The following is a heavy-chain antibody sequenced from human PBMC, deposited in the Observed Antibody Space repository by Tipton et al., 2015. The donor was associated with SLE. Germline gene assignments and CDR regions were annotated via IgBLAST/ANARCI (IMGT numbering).Heavy chain of an antibody. V-gene: IGHV4-4*07. Sequence: TLSLTCTVSGGSISSYYWSWIRQPAGKGLEWIGRIYTSGSTNYNPSLKSRVTISVDTSKNQFSLKLSSVTAADTAVYYCARRTSIAARGLRGDAFDIWGQGTMGTVSS. CDR1: GGSISSYY. CDR2: IYTSGST. CDR3: ARRTSIAARGLRGDAFDI. D-gene: IGHD6-6*01. J-gene: IGHJ3*02.